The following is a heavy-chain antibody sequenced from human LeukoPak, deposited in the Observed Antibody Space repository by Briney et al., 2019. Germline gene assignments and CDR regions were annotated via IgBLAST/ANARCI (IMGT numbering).Heavy chain of an antibody. CDR3: ARVSVAGTPEASLSDY. D-gene: IGHD6-19*01. CDR2: IYYSGST. J-gene: IGHJ4*02. V-gene: IGHV4-59*01. Sequence: NPSETLSLTCTVSGGSISSYYWSWIRQPPGKGLEWIGYIYYSGSTNYNPSLKSRVTISVDTSKNQFSLKLSSVTAADTAVYYCARVSVAGTPEASLSDYWGQGTLVTVSS. CDR1: GGSISSYY.